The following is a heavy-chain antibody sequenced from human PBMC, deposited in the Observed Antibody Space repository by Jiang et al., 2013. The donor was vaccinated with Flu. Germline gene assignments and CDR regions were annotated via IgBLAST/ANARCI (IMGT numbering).Heavy chain of an antibody. D-gene: IGHD2-2*02. Sequence: IYPGDSDTRYSPSFQGQVTISADKSISTAYLQWSSLKASDTAMYYCARGRIVVVPAAIRGGWFDPWGQGTLVTVSS. V-gene: IGHV5-51*01. CDR2: IYPGDSDT. CDR3: ARGRIVVVPAAIRGGWFDP. J-gene: IGHJ5*02.